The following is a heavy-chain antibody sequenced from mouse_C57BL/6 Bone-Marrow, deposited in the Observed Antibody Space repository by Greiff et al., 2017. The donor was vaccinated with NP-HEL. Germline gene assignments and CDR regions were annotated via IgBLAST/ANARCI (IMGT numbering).Heavy chain of an antibody. V-gene: IGHV1-81*01. CDR3: ARCYGSSYRYFDY. CDR1: GYTFTSYG. CDR2: IYPRSGNT. J-gene: IGHJ2*01. D-gene: IGHD1-1*01. Sequence: QVHVKQSGAELARPGASVKLSCKASGYTFTSYGISWVKQRTGQGLEWIGEIYPRSGNTYYNEKFKGKATLTADKSSSTAYMELRSLTSEDSAVYFCARCYGSSYRYFDYWGQGTTLTVSS.